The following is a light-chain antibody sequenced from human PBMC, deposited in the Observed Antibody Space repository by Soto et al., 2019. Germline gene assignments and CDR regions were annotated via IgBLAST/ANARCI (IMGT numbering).Light chain of an antibody. CDR1: QDISNY. CDR2: DAS. Sequence: DIQITQSPFSLSASVGDRSTITCQARQDISNYLNWYQQKPGKAPKLLIYDASNLETGVPSRFSGSGSGTDFTFTISSLQPEDIATYYCQQYDNLPLTFGGGTKVEIK. J-gene: IGKJ4*01. V-gene: IGKV1-33*01. CDR3: QQYDNLPLT.